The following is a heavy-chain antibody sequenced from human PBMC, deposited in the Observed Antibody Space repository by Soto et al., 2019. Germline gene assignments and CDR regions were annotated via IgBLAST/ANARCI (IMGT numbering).Heavy chain of an antibody. J-gene: IGHJ4*02. CDR1: GGSISSGGYY. V-gene: IGHV4-31*03. Sequence: PSETLSLTCTVSGGSISSGGYYWSWIRQHPGKGLEWIGYIYYSGSTYYNPSLKSRVTISVDTSKNQFSLKLSSVTAADTAVYYCARAHTGSLRYFDWSAGFDYWGQGTLVTVSS. D-gene: IGHD3-9*01. CDR3: ARAHTGSLRYFDWSAGFDY. CDR2: IYYSGST.